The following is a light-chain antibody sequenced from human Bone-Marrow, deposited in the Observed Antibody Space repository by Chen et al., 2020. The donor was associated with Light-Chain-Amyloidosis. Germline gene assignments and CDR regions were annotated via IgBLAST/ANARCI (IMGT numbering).Light chain of an antibody. J-gene: IGLJ2*01. CDR3: QSADSSGTYEVR. V-gene: IGLV3-25*03. Sequence: SYELTQPPSVSVSPGQTARITCSGDDLPTKYAYWYQQKPGQASVLVIHRDTERPSGISERFSGCRSGTTATLTISGVQAEDEADYHCQSADSSGTYEVRFGGGTKLTVL. CDR2: RDT. CDR1: DLPTKY.